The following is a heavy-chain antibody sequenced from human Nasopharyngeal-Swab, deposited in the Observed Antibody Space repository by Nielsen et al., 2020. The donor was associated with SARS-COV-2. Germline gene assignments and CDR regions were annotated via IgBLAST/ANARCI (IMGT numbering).Heavy chain of an antibody. CDR1: GFIFSTYD. Sequence: GGSLRLSCAASGFIFSTYDIYWVRQAPGKGLEWVGRIKSKTDGGTTDYAAPVKGRFTISRDDSKNTLYLQMNSLKTEDTAVYYCTTDDLGYSYGQFDYWGQGTLVTVSS. J-gene: IGHJ4*02. CDR2: IKSKTDGGTT. CDR3: TTDDLGYSYGQFDY. D-gene: IGHD5-18*01. V-gene: IGHV3-15*07.